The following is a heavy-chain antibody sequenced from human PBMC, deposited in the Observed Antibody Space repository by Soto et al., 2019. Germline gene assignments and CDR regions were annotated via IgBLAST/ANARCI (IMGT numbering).Heavy chain of an antibody. CDR1: AGSISSGGYY. V-gene: IGHV4-31*03. CDR3: AAEVGCGPLIVY. Sequence: QVQLQESGPGLVKPSQILSLTCTVSAGSISSGGYYWSWIRQHPGKGLEYIGYIYYSGSTYYNPSRKSRITISVDTSKNQLSLKLSSVTAADMAVYYCAAEVGCGPLIVYWGQGTLVTVS. D-gene: IGHD2-21*01. CDR2: IYYSGST. J-gene: IGHJ4*02.